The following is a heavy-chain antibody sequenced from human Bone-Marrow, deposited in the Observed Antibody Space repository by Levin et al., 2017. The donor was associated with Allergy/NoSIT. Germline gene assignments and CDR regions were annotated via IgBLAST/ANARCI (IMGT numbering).Heavy chain of an antibody. CDR3: ARFRLYGYYYYGMDV. Sequence: PSETLSLTCAVYGGSFSGYYWSWIRQPPGKGLEWIGEINHSGSTNYNPSLKSRVTISVDTSKNQFSLKLSSVTAADTAVYYCARFRLYGYYYYGMDVWGQGTTVTVSS. D-gene: IGHD4-17*01. CDR2: INHSGST. V-gene: IGHV4-34*01. CDR1: GGSFSGYY. J-gene: IGHJ6*02.